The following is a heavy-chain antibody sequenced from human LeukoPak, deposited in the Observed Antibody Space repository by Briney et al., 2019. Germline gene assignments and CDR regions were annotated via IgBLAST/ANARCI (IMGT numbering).Heavy chain of an antibody. CDR1: GYTFTGYY. J-gene: IGHJ4*02. CDR3: ARGSVRGVIITPPFDY. V-gene: IGHV1-2*04. Sequence: ASVTVSCKASGYTFTGYYMHWVRQAPGQGLEWMGWINPNSGGTDYAQKFQGWVTMTRDTSISTAYMELSRLRSDDTAVYYCARGSVRGVIITPPFDYWGQGTLVTVSS. D-gene: IGHD3-10*01. CDR2: INPNSGGT.